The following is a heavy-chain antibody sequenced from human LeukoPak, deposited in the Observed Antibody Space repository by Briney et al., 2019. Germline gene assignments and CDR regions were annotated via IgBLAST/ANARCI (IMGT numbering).Heavy chain of an antibody. CDR2: ISWNSGSI. CDR1: GFTLDDYA. D-gene: IGHD6-19*01. V-gene: IGHV3-9*01. J-gene: IGHJ6*02. CDR3: AKVGSGWSYGMDV. Sequence: GRSLRLSCAASGFTLDDYAMHWVRQAPGKGLEWVSGISWNSGSIGYADSVKGRFTISRDNAKNSLYLQMNSLRAEDTALYYCAKVGSGWSYGMDVWGQGTTVTVSS.